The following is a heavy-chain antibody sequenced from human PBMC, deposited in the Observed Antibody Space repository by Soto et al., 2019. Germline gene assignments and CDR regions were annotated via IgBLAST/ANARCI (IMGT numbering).Heavy chain of an antibody. J-gene: IGHJ5*02. D-gene: IGHD2-15*01. V-gene: IGHV4-34*01. CDR1: GGSFSGYY. CDR2: INHSGST. CDR3: ATAVHCSGGSCYPPFNWFDP. Sequence: KPSETLSLTCAVYGGSFSGYYWSWIRQPPGKGLEWIGEINHSGSTNYNPSLKSRVTISVDTSKNQFSLKLTSVTAADTAVYYCATAVHCSGGSCYPPFNWFDPWGQGTLVTVSS.